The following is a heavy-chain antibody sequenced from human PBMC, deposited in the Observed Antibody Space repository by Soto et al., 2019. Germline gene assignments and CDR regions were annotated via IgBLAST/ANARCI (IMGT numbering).Heavy chain of an antibody. Sequence: ASVKVSCKASGYTFTGYYMHWVRQAPGQGLEWMGWINPNSGGTNYAQKFQGWVTMTRDTSISTAYMELSRLRSDDTAVYYCARDTEEGYCSGGSCYYDGFFDYWGQG. CDR3: ARDTEEGYCSGGSCYYDGFFDY. D-gene: IGHD2-15*01. CDR1: GYTFTGYY. CDR2: INPNSGGT. V-gene: IGHV1-2*04. J-gene: IGHJ4*02.